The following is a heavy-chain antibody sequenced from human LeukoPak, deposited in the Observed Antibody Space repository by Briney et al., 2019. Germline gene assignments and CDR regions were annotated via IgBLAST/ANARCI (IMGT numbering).Heavy chain of an antibody. CDR2: IYTSGNT. J-gene: IGHJ5*02. V-gene: IGHV4-61*02. D-gene: IGHD3-3*01. CDR1: GGSIRSGSYY. CDR3: ARSFWSGNWFDP. Sequence: PSQTLSLTCTVSGGSIRSGSYYWSWIRQPAGKGLEWIGRIYTSGNTNYNPSLKSRVTISVDTSKNQFSLKLSSVTAADTAVYYCARSFWSGNWFDPWGQGTLVTVSS.